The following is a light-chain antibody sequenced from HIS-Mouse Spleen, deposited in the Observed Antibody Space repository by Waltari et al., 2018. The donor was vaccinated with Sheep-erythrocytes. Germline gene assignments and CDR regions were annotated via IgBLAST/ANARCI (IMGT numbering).Light chain of an antibody. J-gene: IGLJ3*02. CDR1: SRDVGGYHY. CDR2: EVS. Sequence: QSALTQPPSASGSPGQSVTISCPGTSRDVGGYHYLSWYQQHPSKAPKLMIYEVSKRPSGVPDRFSGSKSGNTASLTVSGLQAEDEADYYCSSYAGSNNWVFGGGTKLTVL. V-gene: IGLV2-8*01. CDR3: SSYAGSNNWV.